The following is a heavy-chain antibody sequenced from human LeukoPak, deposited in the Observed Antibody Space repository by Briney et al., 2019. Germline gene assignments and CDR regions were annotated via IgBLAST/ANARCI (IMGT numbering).Heavy chain of an antibody. CDR2: IKEDGSEE. CDR1: GFTLSSYW. CDR3: TRIYCSRGSCYSSNWFDS. Sequence: GGSLRLPCAASGFTLSSYWMSWVRQAPGIGLEWLANIKEDGSEEFYVDSVKGRFTISRDNAKNSVYLQMNSLRVEDTAVYYCTRIYCSRGSCYSSNWFDSWGQGTLVTVSS. J-gene: IGHJ5*01. D-gene: IGHD2-15*01. V-gene: IGHV3-7*05.